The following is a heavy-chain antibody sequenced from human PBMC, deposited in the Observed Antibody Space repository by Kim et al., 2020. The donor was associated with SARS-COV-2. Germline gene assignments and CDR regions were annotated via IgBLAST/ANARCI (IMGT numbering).Heavy chain of an antibody. CDR2: YN. V-gene: IGHV6-1*01. CDR3: ARSSDRRFDY. D-gene: IGHD6-6*01. Sequence: YNDYAVSVNSRITINPDTSKNQFSLQLNSVTPEDTAVYYCARSSDRRFDYWGQGTLVTVSS. J-gene: IGHJ4*01.